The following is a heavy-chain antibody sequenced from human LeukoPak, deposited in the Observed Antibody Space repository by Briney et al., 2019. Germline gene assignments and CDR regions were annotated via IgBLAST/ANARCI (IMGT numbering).Heavy chain of an antibody. J-gene: IGHJ6*02. CDR3: ARRGRHYYGSGSYYYCYGMDV. V-gene: IGHV3-33*01. CDR1: GFTFSSYG. Sequence: GGSLRLSCAASGFTFSSYGMHWVRQAPGKGLEWVAVIWYDGSNKYYADSVKGRFTISRDNSKNTLYLQMNSLRAEDTAVYYCARRGRHYYGSGSYYYCYGMDVWGQGTTVTVSS. D-gene: IGHD3-10*01. CDR2: IWYDGSNK.